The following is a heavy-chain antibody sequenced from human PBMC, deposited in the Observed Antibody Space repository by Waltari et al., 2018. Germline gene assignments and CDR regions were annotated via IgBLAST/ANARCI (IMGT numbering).Heavy chain of an antibody. V-gene: IGHV3-53*01. J-gene: IGHJ6*02. CDR1: GFTVSSNY. D-gene: IGHD5-18*01. CDR2: IYSGGST. CDR3: ARGDSYGLGGMDV. Sequence: EGQLVESGGGVIQPGGSLRLSCAASGFTVSSNYMSWVRQAPGKGLEWVSVIYSGGSTYYAASVKSRFTISRDKSKNPLYLQMNSLSAEDTAVYYCARGDSYGLGGMDVWGQGTTVTVSS.